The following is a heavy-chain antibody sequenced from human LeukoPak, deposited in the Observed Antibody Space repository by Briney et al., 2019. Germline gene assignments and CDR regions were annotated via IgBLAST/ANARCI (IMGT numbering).Heavy chain of an antibody. J-gene: IGHJ6*02. CDR1: GFTFSSYG. Sequence: PGGSLRLSCAASGFTFSSYGMHWVRQAPGKGLEWVAVISYDGSNKYYADSVKGRFTISRDNSKNTLYLQMNSLRAEDTAVYYCAKWEHYYDSSGYYNYYGMDVWGQGTTVTVSS. CDR3: AKWEHYYDSSGYYNYYGMDV. D-gene: IGHD3-22*01. CDR2: ISYDGSNK. V-gene: IGHV3-30*18.